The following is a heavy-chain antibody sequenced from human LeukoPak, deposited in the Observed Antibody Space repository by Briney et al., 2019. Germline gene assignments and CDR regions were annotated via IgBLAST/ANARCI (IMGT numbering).Heavy chain of an antibody. CDR2: FNIDGSST. D-gene: IGHD4-23*01. J-gene: IGHJ5*02. Sequence: GGSLRLSCAASGFTFSNYWLHWVRQAPGKGLVWVSRFNIDGSSTSYADSVKGRFTISRDNAKNTVYLQMNSLRAEDTAVYYCARLSTVITWGQGTLVTVSS. CDR1: GFTFSNYW. V-gene: IGHV3-74*01. CDR3: ARLSTVIT.